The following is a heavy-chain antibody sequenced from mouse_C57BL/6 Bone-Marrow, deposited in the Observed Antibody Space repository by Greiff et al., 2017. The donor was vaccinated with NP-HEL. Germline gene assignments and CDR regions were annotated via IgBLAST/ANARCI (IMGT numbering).Heavy chain of an antibody. CDR1: GYTFTSYW. D-gene: IGHD1-1*01. Sequence: QVQLQQPGAELVMPGASVKLSCKASGYTFTSYWMHWVKQRPGQGLEWIGEIDPSDSYTNYNQKFKGKSTLTVDKSSSTAYMQLSSLTSEDSAVYYWAREAYYGSSDWYFDVWGTGTTVTVSS. CDR3: AREAYYGSSDWYFDV. V-gene: IGHV1-69*01. J-gene: IGHJ1*03. CDR2: IDPSDSYT.